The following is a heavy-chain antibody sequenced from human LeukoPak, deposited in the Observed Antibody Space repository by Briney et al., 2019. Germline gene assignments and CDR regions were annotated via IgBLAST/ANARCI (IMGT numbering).Heavy chain of an antibody. CDR1: GYTFTSYG. CDR2: ISAYNGNT. V-gene: IGHV1-18*01. Sequence: VKVSCKASGYTFTSYGISWVRQAPGQGLEWMGWISAYNGNTNYAQKLQGRVTMTTDTSTSTAYMELRSLRSDDTAVYYCARDYGAPVTTFPDYWGQGTLVTVSS. CDR3: ARDYGAPVTTFPDY. D-gene: IGHD4-17*01. J-gene: IGHJ4*02.